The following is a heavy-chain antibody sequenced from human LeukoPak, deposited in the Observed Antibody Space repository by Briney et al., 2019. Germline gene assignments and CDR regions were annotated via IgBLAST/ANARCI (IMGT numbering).Heavy chain of an antibody. CDR3: ARDYAYYYDSSGYFHWFDP. J-gene: IGHJ5*02. CDR2: IYTSGST. Sequence: PSETLSLTCTVSGGSISSYYWSWIRQPAGEGLEWIGRIYTSGSTNYNPSLKSRVTMSVDTSKDQFSLKLSSVTAADTAVYYCARDYAYYYDSSGYFHWFDPWGQGTLVTVSS. V-gene: IGHV4-4*07. D-gene: IGHD3-22*01. CDR1: GGSISSYY.